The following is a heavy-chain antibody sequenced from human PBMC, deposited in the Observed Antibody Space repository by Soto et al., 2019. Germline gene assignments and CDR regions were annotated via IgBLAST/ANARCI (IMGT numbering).Heavy chain of an antibody. V-gene: IGHV3-23*01. CDR1: GFTFSTYA. CDR2: ISGSGSDR. D-gene: IGHD3-10*01. J-gene: IGHJ6*03. CDR3: TKTPRSYYYYVDV. Sequence: EVQVLESGGGLVQPGGSLRLSCVASGFTFSTYAMNWVRQAPGNGLEWVSGISGSGSDRYYADSVRGRFTISRDNSNNTLNLQMDSLRAEDTAIYYCTKTPRSYYYYVDVWGKGTTVTVSS.